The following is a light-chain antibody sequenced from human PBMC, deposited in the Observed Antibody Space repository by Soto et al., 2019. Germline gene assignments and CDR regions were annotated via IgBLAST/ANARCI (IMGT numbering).Light chain of an antibody. J-gene: IGKJ3*01. CDR1: QSVLYSSNNKNY. CDR2: WAS. V-gene: IGKV4-1*01. Sequence: DIVMTQSPDSLAVSLGERATINCKSSQSVLYSSNNKNYLAWYQQKPGQPPKLLIYWASTRESGVPDRFSGSGSGTHFTLTISSLQAEDVAVSYCQQYYSTPHTFGPGTNVVI. CDR3: QQYYSTPHT.